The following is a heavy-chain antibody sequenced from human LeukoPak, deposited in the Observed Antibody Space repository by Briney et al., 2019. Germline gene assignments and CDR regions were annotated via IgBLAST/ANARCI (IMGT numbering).Heavy chain of an antibody. CDR1: GFTFSRSW. CDR2: INPDGDGM. CDR3: AAWTDRGYSY. J-gene: IGHJ4*02. D-gene: IGHD5-12*01. Sequence: PGGSLRLSCTASGFTFSRSWMNWVRQAPGKGLEWVANINPDGDGMRFVDSVNGRFTMSRDNAQSSLHLQMNSLRVEDTAFYYCAAWTDRGYSYWGQGVLDTVSS. V-gene: IGHV3-7*01.